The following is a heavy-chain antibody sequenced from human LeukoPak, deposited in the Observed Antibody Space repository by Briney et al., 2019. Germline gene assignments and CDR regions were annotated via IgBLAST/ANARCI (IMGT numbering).Heavy chain of an antibody. CDR3: ARTRGNDFDY. V-gene: IGHV3-66*01. D-gene: IGHD1-1*01. J-gene: IGHJ4*02. Sequence: GGSLRLSCAASGFTFSDYWMTWVRQAPGKGLEWVSVIYSGGSTYYADSVKGRFTISRDNSKNTLYLQMNSLRAEDTAVYYCARTRGNDFDYWGQGTLVTVSS. CDR1: GFTFSDYW. CDR2: IYSGGST.